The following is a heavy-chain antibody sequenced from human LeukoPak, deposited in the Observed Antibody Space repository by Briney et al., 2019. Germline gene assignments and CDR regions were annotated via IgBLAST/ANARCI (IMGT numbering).Heavy chain of an antibody. Sequence: KPSETLSLTCAVYGGSFSCYYWSWIRQPPGKGLKWLGGINHSGSTNYNPSLKSRVTISVDTSKNQFSLKLSSVTAADTAVYYCARGQYSYGKGDWFDPWGQGTLVTVSS. CDR3: ARGQYSYGKGDWFDP. CDR2: INHSGST. CDR1: GGSFSCYY. D-gene: IGHD5-18*01. V-gene: IGHV4-34*01. J-gene: IGHJ5*02.